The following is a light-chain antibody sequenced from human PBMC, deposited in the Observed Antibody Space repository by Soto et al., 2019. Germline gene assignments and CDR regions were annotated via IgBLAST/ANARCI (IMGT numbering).Light chain of an antibody. Sequence: QSALTHAVSGSGSDRHAITIFCTGTSSDVGGYNYVSWYQQHPGKAPKLMIYDVSNRPSGVSNRFSGSKSGNTASLTISGLQAEDEADYYCSSYTSSSTPYVFGTGTKVTVL. J-gene: IGLJ1*01. CDR1: SSDVGGYNY. V-gene: IGLV2-14*01. CDR3: SSYTSSSTPYV. CDR2: DVS.